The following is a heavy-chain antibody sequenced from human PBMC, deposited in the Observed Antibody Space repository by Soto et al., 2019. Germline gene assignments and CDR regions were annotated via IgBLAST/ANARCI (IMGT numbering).Heavy chain of an antibody. CDR1: GYTFTSYG. J-gene: IGHJ3*02. V-gene: IGHV1-18*01. D-gene: IGHD6-6*01. CDR3: AREYSSSFQGEEIDAFDI. CDR2: ISAYNGNT. Sequence: GASVKVSCKASGYTFTSYGISWVRQAPGQGLEWMGWISAYNGNTNYAQKLQGRVTMTTDTSTSTAYMELRSLRSEDTAVYYCAREYSSSFQGEEIDAFDIWGQGTMVTVSS.